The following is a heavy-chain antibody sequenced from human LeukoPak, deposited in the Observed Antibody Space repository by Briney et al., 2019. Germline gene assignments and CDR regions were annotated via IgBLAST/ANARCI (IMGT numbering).Heavy chain of an antibody. Sequence: PGGSLRLSYAASGFTFSSYGMHWVRQAPGKGLEWVAVISYDGSNKYYADSVKGRFTISRDNSKNTLYLQMNSLRAEDTAVYYCAKDRRSLSLAVAGTVIGYWGQGTLVTVSS. CDR2: ISYDGSNK. CDR3: AKDRRSLSLAVAGTVIGY. CDR1: GFTFSSYG. D-gene: IGHD6-19*01. V-gene: IGHV3-30*18. J-gene: IGHJ4*02.